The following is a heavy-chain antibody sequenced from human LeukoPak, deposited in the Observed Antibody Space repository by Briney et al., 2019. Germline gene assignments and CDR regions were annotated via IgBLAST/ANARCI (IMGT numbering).Heavy chain of an antibody. CDR1: GGSISSSNW. CDR3: ARDWSPKLWSFDP. J-gene: IGHJ5*02. Sequence: PSGTLSLTCAVSGGSISSSNWWSWVRQPPGKGLEWIGEIYHSGSTNYNPSLKSRVTISVDKSKNQFSLKLSSVTTADTAVYYCARDWSPKLWSFDPWGQGTLVTVSS. D-gene: IGHD2-21*01. V-gene: IGHV4-4*02. CDR2: IYHSGST.